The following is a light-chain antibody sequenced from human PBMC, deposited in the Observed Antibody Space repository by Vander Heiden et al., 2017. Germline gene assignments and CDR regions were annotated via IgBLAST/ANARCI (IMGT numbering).Light chain of an antibody. Sequence: DIQMTQSPSSVSASVGDSVTITCRASQGISSWLAWYRQKPGKAPKLLIYAASSLQSGGPSRFSGSGSGTDFTLTISSLQPEDFATYYCQQANSFPSFTFGPGTRVNIK. CDR1: QGISSW. J-gene: IGKJ3*01. CDR3: QQANSFPSFT. V-gene: IGKV1-12*02. CDR2: AAS.